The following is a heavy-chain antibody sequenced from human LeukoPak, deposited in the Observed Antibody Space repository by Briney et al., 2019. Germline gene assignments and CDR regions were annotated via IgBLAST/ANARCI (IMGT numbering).Heavy chain of an antibody. CDR2: IWYDGSNK. CDR3: ARDQSITGIGYFDY. J-gene: IGHJ4*02. D-gene: IGHD1-20*01. CDR1: GFTFSSYA. Sequence: PGGSLRLSCAASGFTFSSYAMSWVRQAPGKGLEWVAVIWYDGSNKYYADSVKGRFTISRDNSKNTLYLQMNSLRAEDTAVYYCARDQSITGIGYFDYWGQGTLVTVSS. V-gene: IGHV3-33*08.